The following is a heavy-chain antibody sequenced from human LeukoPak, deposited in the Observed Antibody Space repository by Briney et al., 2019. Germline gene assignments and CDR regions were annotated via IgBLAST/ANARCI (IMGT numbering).Heavy chain of an antibody. CDR2: INHSGST. CDR3: ARGRHGYYHFDY. CDR1: GGSFSGYY. V-gene: IGHV4-34*01. J-gene: IGHJ4*02. Sequence: PSETLSLTCAVYGGSFSGYYWSWIRQPPGKGLEWIGGINHSGSTNYNPSLKSLVAISVDTSKNQFSLKLSSVTAADTAVYYCARGRHGYYHFDYWGQGTLVTVSS. D-gene: IGHD3-22*01.